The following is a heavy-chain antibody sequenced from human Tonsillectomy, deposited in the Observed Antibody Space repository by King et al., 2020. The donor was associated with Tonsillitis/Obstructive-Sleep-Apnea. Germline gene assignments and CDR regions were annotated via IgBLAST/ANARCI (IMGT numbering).Heavy chain of an antibody. CDR3: ARTFRTGGYWYFDL. V-gene: IGHV4-31*03. J-gene: IGHJ2*01. Sequence: VQLQESGPGLVKPLQTLSLTCTVSGDSISSATYYWSSLRQHPGKGLEWIGYIYYSGSTYYNPSLKSRVTMSVDTSKRQFSLKLSSVTAADTAVYYCARTFRTGGYWYFDLWGRGTLVTVSS. CDR2: IYYSGST. CDR1: GDSISSATYY. D-gene: IGHD7-27*01.